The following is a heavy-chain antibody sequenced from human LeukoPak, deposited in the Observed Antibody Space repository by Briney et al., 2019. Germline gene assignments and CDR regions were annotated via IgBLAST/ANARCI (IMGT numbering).Heavy chain of an antibody. D-gene: IGHD1-1*01. CDR3: AGDGTGVLPGDAFDI. V-gene: IGHV3-21*05. CDR1: GFTFSTHS. Sequence: GGSLRLSCAASGFTFSTHSMNWVRQAPGKGLEWVSYINHDGNDIYYGESVKGRFTISRDNAKNSLYLQMHTLRAEDTAVYYCAGDGTGVLPGDAFDIWSQGTTVTVSS. J-gene: IGHJ3*02. CDR2: INHDGNDI.